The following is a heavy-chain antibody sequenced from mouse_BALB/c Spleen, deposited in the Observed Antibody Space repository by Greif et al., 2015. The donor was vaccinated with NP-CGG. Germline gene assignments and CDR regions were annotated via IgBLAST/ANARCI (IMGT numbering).Heavy chain of an antibody. Sequence: QVQLQQSGAELAKPGASVKMSCKASGYTFTSYWMHWVKQRPGQGLEWIGYINPSTGYTEYNQKFKDKATLTADKSSSTAYMQLSSLTSEDSVVYYCARRGTTVVASMDYWGQGTSVTVSS. CDR1: GYTFTSYW. CDR3: ARRGTTVVASMDY. V-gene: IGHV1-7*01. J-gene: IGHJ4*01. CDR2: INPSTGYT. D-gene: IGHD1-1*01.